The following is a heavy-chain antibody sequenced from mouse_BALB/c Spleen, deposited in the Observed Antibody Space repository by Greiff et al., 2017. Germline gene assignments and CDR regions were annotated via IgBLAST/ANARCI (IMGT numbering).Heavy chain of an antibody. Sequence: VQLVESGPGLVAPSQSLSITCTVSGFSLSRYSVHWVRQPPGKGLEWLGMIWGGGSTDYNSALKSRLSISKDNSKSQVFLKMNSLQTDDTAMYYCARNPNYGSSYNAMDYWGQGTSVTVSS. V-gene: IGHV2-6-4*01. CDR2: IWGGGST. J-gene: IGHJ4*01. D-gene: IGHD1-1*01. CDR3: ARNPNYGSSYNAMDY. CDR1: GFSLSRYS.